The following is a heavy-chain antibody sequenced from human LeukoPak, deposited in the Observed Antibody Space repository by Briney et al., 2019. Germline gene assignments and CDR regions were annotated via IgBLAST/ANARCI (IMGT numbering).Heavy chain of an antibody. CDR3: AKSAAGEKDYGDYVYYFDY. CDR1: GFTFDDYA. V-gene: IGHV3-9*01. Sequence: GRSLRLSCAASGFTFDDYAMHWVRQAPGKGLEWVSGISWNSGSIGYADSVKGRFTISRDNAKNSLYLQMNSLRAEDTALYYCAKSAAGEKDYGDYVYYFDYWGQGTPVTVSS. J-gene: IGHJ4*02. D-gene: IGHD4-17*01. CDR2: ISWNSGSI.